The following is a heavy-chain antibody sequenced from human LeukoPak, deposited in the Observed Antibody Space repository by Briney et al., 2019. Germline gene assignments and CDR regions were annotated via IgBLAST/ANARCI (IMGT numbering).Heavy chain of an antibody. CDR3: AHTGQEYSYGYVANY. CDR1: GFSLSTSGVG. Sequence: KESGPTLVKHTQTLTLTCTFSGFSLSTSGVGVGWIRQPPGKALEWLALIYWNDDKIYSPSLKSRLTITKDASKNQVVLTMTNMDPVDTATYYCAHTGQEYSYGYVANYWGQGTLVTVSS. CDR2: IYWNDDK. V-gene: IGHV2-5*01. J-gene: IGHJ4*02. D-gene: IGHD5-18*01.